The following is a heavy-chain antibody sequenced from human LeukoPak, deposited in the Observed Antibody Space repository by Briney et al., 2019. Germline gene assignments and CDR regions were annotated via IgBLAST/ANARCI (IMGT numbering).Heavy chain of an antibody. D-gene: IGHD3-9*01. Sequence: ASVKVSCKASGYTFTGYYMHWVRQAPGQGLEWMGWINPNSGGTNYAQKFQGRVTMTRDTSISTAYMELSRLRSDDTGVYYCARQPYFDWLLSLDYWGQGTLVTVSS. CDR1: GYTFTGYY. CDR3: ARQPYFDWLLSLDY. V-gene: IGHV1-2*02. J-gene: IGHJ4*02. CDR2: INPNSGGT.